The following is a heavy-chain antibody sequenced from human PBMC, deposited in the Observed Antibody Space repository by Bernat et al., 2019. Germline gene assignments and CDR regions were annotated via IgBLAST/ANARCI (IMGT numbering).Heavy chain of an antibody. D-gene: IGHD2-2*01. J-gene: IGHJ5*02. CDR2: IYYSGST. V-gene: IGHV4-39*01. CDR3: APSVVPAAACYEFDP. CDR1: GGSISSSSYY. Sequence: QLQLQESGPGLVKPSETLSLTCTVSGGSISSSSYYWGWIRQPPGKGLEWIGSIYYSGSTYYNPSLKRRVTVSVDTCKNQLSLKLSSVTAADTAVYYCAPSVVPAAACYEFDPWGQGTLVTVSS.